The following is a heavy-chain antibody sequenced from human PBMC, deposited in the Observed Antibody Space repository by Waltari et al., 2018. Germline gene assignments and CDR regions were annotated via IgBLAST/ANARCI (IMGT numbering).Heavy chain of an antibody. CDR2: IYTDGTA. CDR1: GFSVSRNY. J-gene: IGHJ4*02. D-gene: IGHD2-2*01. Sequence: VQLVESGGGLMQPGGSLRLSCAASGFSVSRNYISWARQAPGKGLEWVSLIYTDGTAYYADSVKGRFTISRDNSKNTLNLQMNSLRAEDTAVYYCTREDQGQPGGYWGQGTLVTVSS. V-gene: IGHV3-53*01. CDR3: TREDQGQPGGY.